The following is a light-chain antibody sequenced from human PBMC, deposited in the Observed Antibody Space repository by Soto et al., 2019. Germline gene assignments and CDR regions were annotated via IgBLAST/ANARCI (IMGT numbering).Light chain of an antibody. J-gene: IGKJ2*01. CDR3: QHYSGWPPV. CDR1: QSVSSN. Sequence: EIVLTQSPATLSVSPGERATLSCRANQSVSSNVAWYQQKPGQAPRLLIYQTSARATGIPGRFSGSGSGTDFTLTISNLQSEDFALYYCQHYSGWPPVFGQGTKVDIK. V-gene: IGKV3-15*01. CDR2: QTS.